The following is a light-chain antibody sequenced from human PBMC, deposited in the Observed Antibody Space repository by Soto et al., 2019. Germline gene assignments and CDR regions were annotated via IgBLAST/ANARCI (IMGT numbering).Light chain of an antibody. Sequence: EIVLTQSPATLSLSPGERATFSCRASQSVSSYLAWYQQKPGQAPRLLIFDASSRAIGIPARFSGSGSGTDFTLTISSLEPEDSAVYYCQQRSNWPPITFGQGTRLEIK. CDR2: DAS. CDR1: QSVSSY. V-gene: IGKV3-11*01. J-gene: IGKJ5*01. CDR3: QQRSNWPPIT.